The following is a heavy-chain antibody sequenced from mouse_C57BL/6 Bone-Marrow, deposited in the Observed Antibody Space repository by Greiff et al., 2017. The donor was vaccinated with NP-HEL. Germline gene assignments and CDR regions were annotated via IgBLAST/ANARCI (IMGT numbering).Heavy chain of an antibody. J-gene: IGHJ2*01. D-gene: IGHD1-1*01. CDR1: GYTFTSYW. V-gene: IGHV1-69*01. Sequence: QVQLKQPGAELVMPGASVKLSCKASGYTFTSYWMHWVKQRPGQGLEWIGEIDPSDSYTNYNQKFKGKSTLTVDKSSSTAYMQLSSLTSEDSAVYYCARRGSTVVAEYWGQGATRAVSS. CDR3: ARRGSTVVAEY. CDR2: IDPSDSYT.